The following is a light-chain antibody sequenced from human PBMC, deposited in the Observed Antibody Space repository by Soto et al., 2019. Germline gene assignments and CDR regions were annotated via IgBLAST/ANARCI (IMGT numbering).Light chain of an antibody. CDR1: QSVDNRF. CDR3: QVYSDQSRYT. J-gene: IGKJ2*01. CDR2: ATS. Sequence: EIVLTQSPGTLSLSPGERATLSCRASQSVDNRFLAWYQQRPGKAPRHLISATSSRATGIPHRFSGSGSGTDFSLIISRLEPEDFAVYYWQVYSDQSRYTFGQGTKLEI. V-gene: IGKV3-20*01.